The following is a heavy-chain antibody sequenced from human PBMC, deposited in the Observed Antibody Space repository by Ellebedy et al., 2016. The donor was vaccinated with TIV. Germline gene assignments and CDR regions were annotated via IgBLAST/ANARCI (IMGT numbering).Heavy chain of an antibody. J-gene: IGHJ4*02. D-gene: IGHD1-26*01. CDR2: ISYEVHHT. CDR3: AREFLGHAPASTDY. CDR1: GFIFSSYG. V-gene: IGHV3-30*03. Sequence: GESLKISXAASGFIFSSYGFVWVRQAHGKGLEWVAAISYEVHHTDYADSVKGRFTISRDNSKSVVYLEMNNLTTEDTATYYCAREFLGHAPASTDYWGQGTRVTVS.